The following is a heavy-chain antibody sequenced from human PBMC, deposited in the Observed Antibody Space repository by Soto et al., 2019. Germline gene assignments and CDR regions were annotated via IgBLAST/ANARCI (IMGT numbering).Heavy chain of an antibody. D-gene: IGHD4-17*01. CDR2: IASNGVST. V-gene: IGHV3-64D*06. CDR3: VPSPYTVTTYRVRA. CDR1: GLTFSGYA. J-gene: IGHJ4*02. Sequence: PGGSLRLSCSAFGLTFSGYAMHWVRQAPGKGLEYVSAIASNGVSTYYADSVKDRFTISRDNSKNTLYLEMISLRPDDTAVYYCVPSPYTVTTYRVRAWGQGTLVTVSS.